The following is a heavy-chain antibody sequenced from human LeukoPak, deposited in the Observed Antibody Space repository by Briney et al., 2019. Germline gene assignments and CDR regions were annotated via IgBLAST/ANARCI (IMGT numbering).Heavy chain of an antibody. J-gene: IGHJ4*02. Sequence: GGSLRLSCAASGFTFDDYAMHWVRQAPGKGLEWVSGISWDSGTLGYAASVKGRFTISRDNARNSLYLQMNSPRAEDTALYYCAKADRASMIVVVNFDYWGRGTLVTVSS. CDR3: AKADRASMIVVVNFDY. V-gene: IGHV3-9*01. CDR2: ISWDSGTL. CDR1: GFTFDDYA. D-gene: IGHD3-22*01.